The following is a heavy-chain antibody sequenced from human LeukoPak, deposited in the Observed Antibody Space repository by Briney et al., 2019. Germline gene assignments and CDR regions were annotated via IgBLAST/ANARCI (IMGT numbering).Heavy chain of an antibody. CDR2: IYPRDSDT. CDR3: ARRTPYDYPYYFDY. Sequence: GESLKISCKGSGYXFTSYWIGWVRQMPGKGLEWMAIIYPRDSDTRYNPSFQGQVTISADKSITTAYLQWSSLKASDTAMYYYARRTPYDYPYYFDYWGQGILVTVSS. J-gene: IGHJ4*02. D-gene: IGHD3-16*01. V-gene: IGHV5-51*01. CDR1: GYXFTSYW.